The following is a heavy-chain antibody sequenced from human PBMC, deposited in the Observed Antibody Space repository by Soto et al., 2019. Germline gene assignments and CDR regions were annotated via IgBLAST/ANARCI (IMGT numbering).Heavy chain of an antibody. CDR2: IRSKANSYAT. V-gene: IGHV3-73*01. CDR1: GFTFSGSA. J-gene: IGHJ6*02. CDR3: TRLRYSGYDYYYYGMDV. Sequence: PGGSLRLSCAASGFTFSGSAMHWVRQASGKGLEWVGRIRSKANSYATAYAASVKGRFTISRDDSKNTAYLQMNSLKTEDTAVYYCTRLRYSGYDYYYYGMDVWGQGTTVTVSS. D-gene: IGHD5-12*01.